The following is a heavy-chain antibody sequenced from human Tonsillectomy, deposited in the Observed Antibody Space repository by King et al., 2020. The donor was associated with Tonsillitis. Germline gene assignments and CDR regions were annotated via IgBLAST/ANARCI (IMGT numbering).Heavy chain of an antibody. CDR2: IIPIFGTA. CDR3: ARVPRDGYKAYNFDY. CDR1: GGTFSSYA. D-gene: IGHD5-24*01. Sequence: VQLVESGAEVKKPGSSVKVSCKASGGTFSSYAISWVRQAPGQGLEWMGGIIPIFGTANYAQKFQGRVTITADESTSTAYMELSSLRSEDTAVYYCARVPRDGYKAYNFDYWGQGTLVTVSS. V-gene: IGHV1-69*01. J-gene: IGHJ4*02.